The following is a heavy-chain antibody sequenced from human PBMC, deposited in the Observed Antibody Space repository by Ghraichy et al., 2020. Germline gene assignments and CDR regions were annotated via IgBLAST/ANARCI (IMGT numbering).Heavy chain of an antibody. CDR3: ARAGTTGYY. D-gene: IGHD4-17*01. Sequence: SETLSLTCTVSGYSISSGYYWGWIRQPPGKGLEWIGSIYHSGSTYYNPSLKSRVTISVDTSKNQFSLKLSSVTAADTAVYYCARAGTTGYYWGQGTLVTVSS. V-gene: IGHV4-38-2*02. CDR1: GYSISSGYY. J-gene: IGHJ4*02. CDR2: IYHSGST.